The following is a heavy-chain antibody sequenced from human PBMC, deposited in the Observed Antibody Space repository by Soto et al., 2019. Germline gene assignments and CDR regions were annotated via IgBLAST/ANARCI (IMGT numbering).Heavy chain of an antibody. CDR3: AKVIDSSGYYREGDFDY. CDR2: ISGSGGST. V-gene: IGHV3-23*01. CDR1: GFTFSSYA. D-gene: IGHD3-22*01. J-gene: IGHJ4*02. Sequence: GGSLRLSCAASGFTFSSYAMSWVRQAPGKGLEWVSAISGSGGSTYYADSVKGRFTISRDNSKNTLYLQMNSLRAEDTAVYYCAKVIDSSGYYREGDFDYWGQGTLVTVSS.